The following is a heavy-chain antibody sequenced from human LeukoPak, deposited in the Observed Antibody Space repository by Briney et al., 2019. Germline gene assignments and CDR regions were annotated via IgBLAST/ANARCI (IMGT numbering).Heavy chain of an antibody. V-gene: IGHV3-74*01. J-gene: IGHJ4*02. CDR1: AFTFSTYW. CDR3: ARGAKWAYYFDY. D-gene: IGHD1-26*01. Sequence: GGSLKLSCAASAFTFSTYWMHWVRQVPGKGLEWVSRINGDESSTNYADSVKGRFTISRDNAKDTLYLHLNSLTAEDTAVYYCARGAKWAYYFDYWGQGTLVTVSS. CDR2: INGDESST.